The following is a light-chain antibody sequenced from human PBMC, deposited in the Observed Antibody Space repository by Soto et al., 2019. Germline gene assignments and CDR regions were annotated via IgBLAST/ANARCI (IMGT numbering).Light chain of an antibody. V-gene: IGKV1-12*01. CDR3: QQTNSLPLT. CDR1: QGIRTW. J-gene: IGKJ4*01. Sequence: DIQMTQSPSSLSASVGDRVTITCRASQGIRTWLAWYQQKPGQAPKFLISDASSLQGGVPSRFSGSGSGREFTLTISSLQPEDFATYYCQQTNSLPLTFGGGTKVEI. CDR2: DAS.